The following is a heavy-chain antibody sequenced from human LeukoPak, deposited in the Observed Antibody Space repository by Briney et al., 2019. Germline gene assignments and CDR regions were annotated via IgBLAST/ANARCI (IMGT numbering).Heavy chain of an antibody. D-gene: IGHD5-12*01. V-gene: IGHV3-21*04. CDR3: ARDVGSGYDFSHFDY. Sequence: PGGSLRLSCAASGFTFSDYSMNWVRQAPGKGLEWVSSISSSSSYIYYADSVKGRFTISRDNAKNSLYLQMNSLRAEDTAVYYCARDVGSGYDFSHFDYWGQGTLVTVSS. J-gene: IGHJ4*02. CDR1: GFTFSDYS. CDR2: ISSSSSYI.